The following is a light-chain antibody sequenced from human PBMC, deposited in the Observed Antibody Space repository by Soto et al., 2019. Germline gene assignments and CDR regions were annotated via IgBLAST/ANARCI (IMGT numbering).Light chain of an antibody. V-gene: IGLV2-23*02. J-gene: IGLJ1*01. CDR2: EVN. Sequence: QSALTQPASVSGSPGQSITISCTGTSSDVGSFNLVSWYQQHPGKAPKLMIYEVNKRPSGVSNRFSGSKSGNTASLTISGLQAEDEADYYCCSYAGNSTYVFGTGTKLTVL. CDR3: CSYAGNSTYV. CDR1: SSDVGSFNL.